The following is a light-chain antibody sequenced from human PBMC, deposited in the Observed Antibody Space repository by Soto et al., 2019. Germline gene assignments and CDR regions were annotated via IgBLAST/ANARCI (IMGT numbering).Light chain of an antibody. CDR3: QQYGSSPPRT. J-gene: IGKJ1*01. Sequence: VMTQSPATLSVSPGEGATLSCRASQSVSNDFLAWYQQKPGQAPRLLIYGASTRATDVPDRFSGSGSGADFTLTISRLEPEDFAVYYCQQYGSSPPRTFGQGTKVDIK. CDR1: QSVSNDF. CDR2: GAS. V-gene: IGKV3-20*01.